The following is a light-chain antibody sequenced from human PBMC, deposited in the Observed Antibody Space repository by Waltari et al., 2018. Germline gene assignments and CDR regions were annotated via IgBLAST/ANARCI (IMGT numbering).Light chain of an antibody. CDR1: SRDIGSYGL. CDR3: CSYASSVTFV. Sequence: QSALNQPASVSGSPGQSITISCTGTSRDIGSYGLVSWYQHHPGKAPKVKNYEGSKRPSGVPDRFSGSRSGHTASLTISGLQAEDEAAYYCCSYASSVTFVFGTGTKVTVL. J-gene: IGLJ1*01. V-gene: IGLV2-23*01. CDR2: EGS.